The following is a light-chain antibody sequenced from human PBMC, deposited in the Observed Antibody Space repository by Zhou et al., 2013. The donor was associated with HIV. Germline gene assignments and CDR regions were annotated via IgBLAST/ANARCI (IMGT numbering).Light chain of an antibody. V-gene: IGKV3-11*01. CDR1: QSVRSY. CDR3: QQFGSSIT. J-gene: IGKJ5*01. Sequence: EIVLTQSPATLSLSPGERATLSCTASQSVRSYLAWYQQKPGQAPRLLIFDASNRATGIPARFSGSGSGTDFTLTISRLEPEDFAVYYCQQFGSSITFGQGTRLEIK. CDR2: DAS.